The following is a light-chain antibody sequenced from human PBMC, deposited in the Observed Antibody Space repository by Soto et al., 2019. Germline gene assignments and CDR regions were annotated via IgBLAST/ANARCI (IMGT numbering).Light chain of an antibody. Sequence: DIQLTQSPSFLSASVGDRVTITCPASQCISSYIAWYQQKPGKAPKLLIYAASTLQSGVPSRFSSSGSGTEFTLTISSLQPEDFATYYCQQLNSYPVLPFGGGTKVEIK. CDR1: QCISSY. CDR3: QQLNSYPVLP. J-gene: IGKJ4*01. V-gene: IGKV1-9*01. CDR2: AAS.